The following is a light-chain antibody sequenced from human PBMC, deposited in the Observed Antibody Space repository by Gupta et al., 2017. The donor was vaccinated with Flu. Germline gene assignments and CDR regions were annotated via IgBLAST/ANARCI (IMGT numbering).Light chain of an antibody. CDR2: KAC. V-gene: IGKV1-5*03. J-gene: IGKJ5*01. Sequence: IQMTQSPSTLSASVGDRVTITCRASQNINTWLAWYQQKPGKAPKLLIYKACILESGVPSRFSGGGSGKEFTLTSSRLQDDDFAYYYCEQDKSYFNFGQGTRVEIK. CDR1: QNINTW. CDR3: EQDKSYFN.